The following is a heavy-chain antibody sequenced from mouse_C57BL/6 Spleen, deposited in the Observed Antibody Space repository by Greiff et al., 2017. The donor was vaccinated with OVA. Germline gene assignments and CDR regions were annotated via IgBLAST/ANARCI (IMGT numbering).Heavy chain of an antibody. D-gene: IGHD1-1*01. CDR1: GYTFTSYW. CDR3: ARWITTVVATEAMDY. V-gene: IGHV1-55*01. J-gene: IGHJ4*01. CDR2: IYPGSGST. Sequence: VQLQQPGAELVKPGASVKMSCKASGYTFTSYWITWVKQRPGQGLEWIGDIYPGSGSTNYNEKFKSKATLTVDTSSSTAYMQLSSLTSEDSAVYYCARWITTVVATEAMDYWGQGTSVTVSS.